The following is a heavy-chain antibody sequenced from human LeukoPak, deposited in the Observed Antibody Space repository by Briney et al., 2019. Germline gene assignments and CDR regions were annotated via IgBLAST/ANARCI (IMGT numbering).Heavy chain of an antibody. D-gene: IGHD2/OR15-2a*01. J-gene: IGHJ4*02. CDR1: AFTFRDQF. CDR2: IRPKSDGGTA. V-gene: IGHV3-49*04. Sequence: GGSLRLSCTTSAFTFRDQFITWVRQAPGKGLEWVAFIRPKSDGGTAEYAASVKGRFTMSRDDSRSIAYLDMNSLKTEDTAVYYCDNRGYWGQGTLVTVSS. CDR3: DNRGY.